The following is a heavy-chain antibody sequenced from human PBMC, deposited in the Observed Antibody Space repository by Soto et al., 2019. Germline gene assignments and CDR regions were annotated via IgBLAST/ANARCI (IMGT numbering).Heavy chain of an antibody. V-gene: IGHV1-18*01. J-gene: IGHJ3*02. CDR2: ISAYNGNT. Sequence: ASVKVSFKASGYTFTSYGISWVRQAPGQGLEWMGWISAYNGNTNYAQKLQGRVTMTTDTSTSTAYMELRSLRSDDTAVYYCARDLPGYCSSTSCYAGHDAFDIWGQGTMVTVSS. CDR1: GYTFTSYG. D-gene: IGHD2-2*01. CDR3: ARDLPGYCSSTSCYAGHDAFDI.